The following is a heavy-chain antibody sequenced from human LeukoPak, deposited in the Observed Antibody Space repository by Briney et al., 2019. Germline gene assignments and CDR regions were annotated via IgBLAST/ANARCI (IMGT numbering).Heavy chain of an antibody. J-gene: IGHJ4*02. CDR3: ARDRNRLAYYFDY. V-gene: IGHV4-61*01. CDR1: GGSISSGSYY. Sequence: SETLSLTCTVSGGSISSGSYYWSWIRQPPGKGLEWIGYIYYSGSTNYNPSLKSRVTISVDTSKNQFSQKLSSVTAADTAVYYCARDRNRLAYYFDYWGQGTLVTVSS. CDR2: IYYSGST. D-gene: IGHD1-14*01.